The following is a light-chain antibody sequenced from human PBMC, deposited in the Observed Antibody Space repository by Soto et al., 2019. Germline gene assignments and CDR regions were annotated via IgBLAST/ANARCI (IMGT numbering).Light chain of an antibody. CDR2: DAS. V-gene: IGKV3-11*01. CDR3: QQRSNWVIP. Sequence: EIVLTQSPATLSLSPGERATLSCRASQSVSSYLAWYQQKPGQAPRLLIYDASNRATGIPARFSGSGSGTDFTLTISSLEPEDFAVYYCQQRSNWVIPFGQGTRLEIK. J-gene: IGKJ5*01. CDR1: QSVSSY.